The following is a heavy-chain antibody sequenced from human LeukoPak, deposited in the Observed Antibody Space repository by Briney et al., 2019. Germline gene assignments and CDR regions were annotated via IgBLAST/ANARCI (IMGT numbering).Heavy chain of an antibody. CDR3: TRDQTPYY. CDR2: IASETYGGTA. J-gene: IGHJ4*02. Sequence: WVRQAPGKGLEWVGFIASETYGGTAEYAASVKGRFTISRDDSKSIAYLQMNSLKTEDTAVYYCTRDQTPYYWGQGTLVTVSS. V-gene: IGHV3-49*02.